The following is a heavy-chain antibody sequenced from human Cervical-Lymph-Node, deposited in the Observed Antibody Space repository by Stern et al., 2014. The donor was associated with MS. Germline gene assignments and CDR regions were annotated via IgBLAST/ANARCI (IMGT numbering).Heavy chain of an antibody. D-gene: IGHD3-9*01. CDR1: GFSLSTSGMR. V-gene: IGHV2-70*04. J-gene: IGHJ4*02. CDR2: IDWHDDK. Sequence: QITLKESGPALVKPTQTLTLTCTFSGFSLSTSGMRVSWIRQPPGKALELLARIDWHDDKFYSTSLKTRLTIYKDTSKNQVVLTMTNMDPVDTATYYCARMGVTGHFDYWGQGTLVTVSS. CDR3: ARMGVTGHFDY.